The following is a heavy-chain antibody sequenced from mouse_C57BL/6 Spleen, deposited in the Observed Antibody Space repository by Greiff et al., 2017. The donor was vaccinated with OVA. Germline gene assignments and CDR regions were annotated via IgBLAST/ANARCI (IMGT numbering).Heavy chain of an antibody. D-gene: IGHD1-1*01. Sequence: VQLQQSGAELVKPGASVKLSCKASGYTFTEYTIHWVKQRSGQGLEWIGWFYPGSGSIKYNEKFKDKATLTADKSSSTVSMELSRLSSDDSAVYCCARHGHYYCGSYTPWITNWAQGPLVTVSA. CDR1: GYTFTEYT. CDR2: FYPGSGSI. CDR3: ARHGHYYCGSYTPWITN. V-gene: IGHV1-62-2*01. J-gene: IGHJ3*01.